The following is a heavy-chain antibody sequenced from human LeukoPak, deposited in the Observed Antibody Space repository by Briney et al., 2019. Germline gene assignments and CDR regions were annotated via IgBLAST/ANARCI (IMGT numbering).Heavy chain of an antibody. CDR2: IYYSGST. CDR1: SGSISSGVYY. J-gene: IGHJ4*02. V-gene: IGHV4-31*03. CDR3: ARGVRWLQLSYFDY. Sequence: TLSLTCPVSSGSISSGVYYWSWIRQHPGKGLEWIGYIYYSGSTYYNPSLKSGVTISVDTSKNQFSLKLSSVTAADTAVYYCARGVRWLQLSYFDYWGQGTLVTVSS. D-gene: IGHD5-24*01.